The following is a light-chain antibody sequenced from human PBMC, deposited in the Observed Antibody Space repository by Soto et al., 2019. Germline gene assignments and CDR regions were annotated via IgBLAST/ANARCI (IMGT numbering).Light chain of an antibody. CDR1: QSISSF. V-gene: IGKV1-39*01. CDR3: QQSHSAWT. CDR2: GAS. Sequence: DIQMTQSPSSLSASVGDRVTLTCRASQSISSFLNWYQQKPGKAPKVLIYGASSLQTGVPSRFSGSGSETDFTLTISSLQPEDSATYSCQQSHSAWTFGQGTKVEI. J-gene: IGKJ1*01.